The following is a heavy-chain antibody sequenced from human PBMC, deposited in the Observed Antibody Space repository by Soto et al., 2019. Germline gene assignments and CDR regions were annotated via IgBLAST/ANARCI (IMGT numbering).Heavy chain of an antibody. CDR1: GYIFTNYN. CDR3: ARGSYDSSAYSFFDY. D-gene: IGHD3-22*01. V-gene: IGHV1-46*01. Sequence: ASVKVSCKASGYIFTNYNLHWVRQAPGQGLEWMGTINPSGGSRTYAQKFQVGVTLTRDTSTSTVYMELSSLRSEDTAVYYCARGSYDSSAYSFFDYWGQGTLVTVSS. J-gene: IGHJ4*02. CDR2: INPSGGSR.